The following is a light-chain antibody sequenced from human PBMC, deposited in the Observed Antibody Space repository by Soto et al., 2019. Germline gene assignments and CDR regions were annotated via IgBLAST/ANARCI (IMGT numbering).Light chain of an antibody. CDR3: TSYSSSSTFYV. J-gene: IGLJ1*01. Sequence: QSVLTQPASVSGSPGQSITIPCTGSSSDIGGYYCVSWYQHHPGKAPKLMIYQVSNRPSGVSNRFSGSKSGNTASLTISGLQAEDEADYYCTSYSSSSTFYVFGAGTKVTVL. CDR2: QVS. V-gene: IGLV2-14*01. CDR1: SSDIGGYYC.